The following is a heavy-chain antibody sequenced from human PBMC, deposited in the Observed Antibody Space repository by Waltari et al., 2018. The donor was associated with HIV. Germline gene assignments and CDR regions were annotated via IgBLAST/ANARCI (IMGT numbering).Heavy chain of an antibody. CDR3: TTDKSWSPDY. CDR1: GFDFSHAW. Sequence: EVRLVESGGGLLKPAGSHILSCKASGFDFSHAWMRWVRQAPGKGREGLCRSKRKVEGVAADYTEAVQGIFSISRDDSKNTVYLEMNSLKIEDTAVYYCTTDKSWSPDYWGQVTLVTVSS. CDR2: SKRKVEGVAA. J-gene: IGHJ4*02. D-gene: IGHD3-10*01. V-gene: IGHV3-15*01.